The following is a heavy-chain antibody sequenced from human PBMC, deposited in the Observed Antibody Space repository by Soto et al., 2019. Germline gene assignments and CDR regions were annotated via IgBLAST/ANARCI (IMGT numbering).Heavy chain of an antibody. V-gene: IGHV1-69*02. D-gene: IGHD3-10*01. CDR3: ASSYGSGYRAFDY. CDR2: INPILSMS. J-gene: IGHJ4*02. CDR1: GDTFTFYS. Sequence: QVQLVQSGAEVKKPGSSVRVSCKASGDTFTFYSINWVRQAPGLGLEWMGRINPILSMSNYAQRFQGRVTMTADKSTSTAYMELSSLRSEDTAMYYCASSYGSGYRAFDYWGPGALVTVSS.